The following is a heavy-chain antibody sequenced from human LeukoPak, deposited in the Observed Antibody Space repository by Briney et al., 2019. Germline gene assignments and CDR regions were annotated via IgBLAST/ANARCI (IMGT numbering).Heavy chain of an antibody. CDR3: ARDQPLEH. V-gene: IGHV3-66*02. J-gene: IGHJ3*01. D-gene: IGHD3-3*01. Sequence: GGSLRLSCAASGFTVSTNYMSWVRQAPGKGLEWVSVIYSGGDTYYADSVKGRFIISRDNTKNTLYLRMNSLRTEDTAVYYCARDQPLEHWGQGTMVTVSS. CDR1: GFTVSTNY. CDR2: IYSGGDT.